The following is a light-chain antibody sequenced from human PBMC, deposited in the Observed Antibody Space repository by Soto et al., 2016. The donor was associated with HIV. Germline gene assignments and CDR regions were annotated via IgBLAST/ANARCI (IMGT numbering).Light chain of an antibody. V-gene: IGLV3-21*03. CDR1: NIGDKS. Sequence: SYELTQPPSVSVAPGKPASITCGGNNIGDKSVNWYQQKPGQAPVLVVYDDSARPSGIPERFSGSNSGNTATLTISKVEAGDEADYYCQVWDNSSDQVVFGGGTKLTVL. CDR3: QVWDNSSDQVV. CDR2: DDS. J-gene: IGLJ2*01.